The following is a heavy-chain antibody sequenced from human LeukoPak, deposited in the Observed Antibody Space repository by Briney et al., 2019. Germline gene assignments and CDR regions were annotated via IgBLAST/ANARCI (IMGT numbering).Heavy chain of an antibody. V-gene: IGHV1-2*02. D-gene: IGHD3-10*01. J-gene: IGHJ4*02. CDR3: ARASKGAGGSGSYYPLGY. Sequence: ASVKVSCKASGYTFTGYYMHWVRQAPGQGLEWMGWINPNSGGTNYAQKFQGRVTMTRDTSISTAYMELSRLRSDDTAVYYCARASKGAGGSGSYYPLGYWGQGTLVTVSS. CDR1: GYTFTGYY. CDR2: INPNSGGT.